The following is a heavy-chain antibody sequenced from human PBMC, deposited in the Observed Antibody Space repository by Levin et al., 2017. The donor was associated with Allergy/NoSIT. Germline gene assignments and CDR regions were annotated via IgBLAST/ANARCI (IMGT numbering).Heavy chain of an antibody. J-gene: IGHJ6*03. CDR3: ARERITIFGVATYYMDV. Sequence: KISCKASGGTFSSYAISWVRQAPGQGLEWMGGIIPIFGTANYAQKFQGRVTITADKSTSTAYMELSSLRSEDTAVYYCARERITIFGVATYYMDVWGKGTTVTVSS. CDR1: GGTFSSYA. V-gene: IGHV1-69*06. D-gene: IGHD3-3*01. CDR2: IIPIFGTA.